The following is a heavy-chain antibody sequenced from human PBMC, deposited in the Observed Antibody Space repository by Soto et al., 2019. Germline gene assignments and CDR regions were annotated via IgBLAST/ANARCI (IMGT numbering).Heavy chain of an antibody. CDR1: GDSVSSNSAA. D-gene: IGHD3-10*01. CDR3: ARENFWFCFDF. J-gene: IGHJ4*02. V-gene: IGHV6-1*01. Sequence: SQTLSLTCAISGDSVSSNSAAWNWIRLSPSRGLEWLGRTYYRSRWHNDYSVSVKSRISINPGTSKNQFSLQLNSVTPEDTAVYYCARENFWFCFDFWGQGTPVTVS. CDR2: TYYRSRWHN.